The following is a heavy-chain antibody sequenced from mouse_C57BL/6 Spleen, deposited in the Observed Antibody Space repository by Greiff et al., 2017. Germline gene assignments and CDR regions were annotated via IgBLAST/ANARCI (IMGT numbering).Heavy chain of an antibody. J-gene: IGHJ4*01. CDR1: GYSITSGYY. CDR3: ASEYDAMDY. V-gene: IGHV3-6*01. Sequence: EVQLQQSGPGLVKPSQSLSLTCSVTGYSITSGYYWNWIRQFPGNKLEWMGYISYDGSNNYNPSLKNRISITRDTSKHQFFLKLNSVTTEDTATYYCASEYDAMDYWGKGTSGTVSS. D-gene: IGHD2-12*01. CDR2: ISYDGSN.